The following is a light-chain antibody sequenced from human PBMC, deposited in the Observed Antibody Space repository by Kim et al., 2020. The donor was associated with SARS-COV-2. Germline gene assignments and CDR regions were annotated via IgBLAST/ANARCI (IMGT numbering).Light chain of an antibody. CDR3: QAWDSSPVV. J-gene: IGLJ2*01. Sequence: SYELTQPPSVSVSPGQTASITCSGDKLGDKYACWYQQKPGQSPLLVIYQDTKRPSGIPERFSGSNSGNTATLTISGTQAMDEADYYCQAWDSSPVVFGGGTQLTVL. CDR1: KLGDKY. V-gene: IGLV3-1*01. CDR2: QDT.